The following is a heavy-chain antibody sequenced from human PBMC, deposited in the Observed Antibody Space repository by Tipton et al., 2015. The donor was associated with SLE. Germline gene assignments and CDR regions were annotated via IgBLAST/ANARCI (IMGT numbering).Heavy chain of an antibody. CDR3: ARGGWRRITMVRGVFPHFDY. V-gene: IGHV3-53*01. Sequence: SLRLSCAASGFTVSSNYMSWVRQAPGKGLEWVSVIYSGGSTYYADSVKGRFTISRDNSKNTVYLQMNSLRAEDTAVYYCARGGWRRITMVRGVFPHFDYWGQGTLVTVSS. CDR1: GFTVSSNY. D-gene: IGHD3-10*01. J-gene: IGHJ4*02. CDR2: IYSGGST.